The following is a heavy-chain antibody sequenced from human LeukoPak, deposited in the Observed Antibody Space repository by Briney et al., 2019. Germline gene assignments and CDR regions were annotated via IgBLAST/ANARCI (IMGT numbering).Heavy chain of an antibody. CDR3: ARDVRYCSSTSCSNWFDP. J-gene: IGHJ5*02. V-gene: IGHV4-4*07. CDR1: GGSISSYY. CDR2: IYTSGST. Sequence: SSETLSLTCTVSGGSISSYYWSWIRQPAGKGLEWIGRIYTSGSTNYNPSLKSRVTMSVDTSKNQFSLKLSSVTAADTAVYYCARDVRYCSSTSCSNWFDPWGQGTLVTVSS. D-gene: IGHD2-2*01.